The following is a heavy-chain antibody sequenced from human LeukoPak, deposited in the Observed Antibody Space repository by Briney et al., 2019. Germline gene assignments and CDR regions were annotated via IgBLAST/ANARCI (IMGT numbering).Heavy chain of an antibody. V-gene: IGHV3-7*01. CDR1: GFIFSRYR. CDR3: ARSESTMTTWSMDY. D-gene: IGHD5/OR15-5a*01. CDR2: IALDINER. Sequence: GGSLRLSCVVSGFIFSRYRMTWVRQAPGKGLEWVAAIALDINERYYVDSVEGRFTISRDNAKNSVYLQMNSLRAEDTAVYYCARSESTMTTWSMDYWGQGTLVTVSS. J-gene: IGHJ4*02.